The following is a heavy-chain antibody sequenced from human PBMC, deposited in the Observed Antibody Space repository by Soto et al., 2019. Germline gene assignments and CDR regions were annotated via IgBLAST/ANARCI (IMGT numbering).Heavy chain of an antibody. D-gene: IGHD3-16*02. CDR3: ASDPSTCAFGGVIDHYGMDV. Sequence: SVKVSCRASGSTFSSYAISWVRQAPGQGLEWMGGIIPIFGTANYAQKIQGRVTITADKSTSTAYMELSSLRSEDTAVYYCASDPSTCAFGGVIDHYGMDVWGQGTTVTVSS. CDR2: IIPIFGTA. J-gene: IGHJ6*02. V-gene: IGHV1-69*06. CDR1: GSTFSSYA.